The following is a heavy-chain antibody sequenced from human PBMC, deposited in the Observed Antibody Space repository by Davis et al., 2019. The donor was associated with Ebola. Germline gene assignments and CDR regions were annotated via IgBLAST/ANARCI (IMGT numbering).Heavy chain of an antibody. Sequence: WVRQMPGKGLEWIGYIFYSGSTYYNPSLKSRVTISVDTSKNQFSLSLRSVTAADTAVYHYARRAGFQHYYGIDVWGKGTKVTVSS. CDR3: ARRAGFQHYYGIDV. D-gene: IGHD2-2*01. V-gene: IGHV4-31*02. J-gene: IGHJ6*04. CDR2: IFYSGST.